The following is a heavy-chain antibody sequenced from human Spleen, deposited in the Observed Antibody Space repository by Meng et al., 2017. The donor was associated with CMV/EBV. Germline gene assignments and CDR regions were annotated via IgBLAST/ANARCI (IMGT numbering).Heavy chain of an antibody. D-gene: IGHD3-22*01. V-gene: IGHV4-59*12. CDR2: IYYSGST. CDR3: ARGRSHYYDTSGYYPFDY. CDR1: GGSISSYY. Sequence: SETLSLTCTASGGSISSYYWSWIRQPPGKGLEWIGYIYYSGSTNYNPSLKSRVTISVDTSKNQFSLKLSSVTAADTAVYYCARGRSHYYDTSGYYPFDYWGQGTLVTVSS. J-gene: IGHJ4*02.